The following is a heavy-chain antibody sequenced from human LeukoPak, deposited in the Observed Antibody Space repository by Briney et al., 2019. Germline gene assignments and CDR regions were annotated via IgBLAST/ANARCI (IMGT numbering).Heavy chain of an antibody. CDR1: GFTFSGFW. D-gene: IGHD2-15*01. J-gene: IGHJ4*02. CDR2: IKVDGSEK. V-gene: IGHV3-7*01. CDR3: TRNGRSLDC. Sequence: GGSLRLFCAASGFTFSGFWMSCVRQAPGKGLEWVANIKVDGSEKNYVDSLRGRLTISRDNAKNSLYLQMNRLRAEDTAVYYCTRNGRSLDCWGQGTLVTVSS.